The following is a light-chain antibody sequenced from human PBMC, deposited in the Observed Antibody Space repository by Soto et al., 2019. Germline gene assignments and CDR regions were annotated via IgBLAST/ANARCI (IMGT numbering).Light chain of an antibody. V-gene: IGKV3-20*01. CDR2: GAH. J-gene: IGKJ1*01. Sequence: EIVLTQSPATLSLSPGGGATLSCRASQSVSSSYLAWYQQKPGQAPRLLIYGAHSRATGIQDRSSGSGSGTDFTLTIRRLEPEDFAVYYCKQYGSSPRTFGQGTKVDIK. CDR1: QSVSSSY. CDR3: KQYGSSPRT.